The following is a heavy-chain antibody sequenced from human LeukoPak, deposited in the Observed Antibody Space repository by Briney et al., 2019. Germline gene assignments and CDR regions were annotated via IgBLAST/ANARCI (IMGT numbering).Heavy chain of an antibody. CDR1: GFTFSNAW. CDR2: IKSKTDGGTT. D-gene: IGHD6-13*01. V-gene: IGHV3-15*01. CDR3: TTSSSWRGDYYFDY. Sequence: GGSLRLSCAASGFTFSNAWMSWVRQAPGKGLEWVGRIKSKTDGGTTDYPAPVKGRFTISRDDSKNTLYLQMNSLKTEDTAVYYCTTSSSWRGDYYFDYWGQGTLVTVSS. J-gene: IGHJ4*02.